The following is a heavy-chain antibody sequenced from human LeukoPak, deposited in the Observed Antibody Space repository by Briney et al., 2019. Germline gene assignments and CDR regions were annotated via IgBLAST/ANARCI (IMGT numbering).Heavy chain of an antibody. CDR3: AREGRGSDHWAGFDY. V-gene: IGHV1-2*02. D-gene: IGHD3-10*01. Sequence: ASVKVSCNASGHTFTDYYFHSMRQAPGQGLEWMGWINANSGDRKSAQRFQCSVTMPRDTSIGTVYMELSSLRSDDPAVYYCAREGRGSDHWAGFDYWGQGTLVTISS. CDR2: INANSGDR. J-gene: IGHJ4*02. CDR1: GHTFTDYY.